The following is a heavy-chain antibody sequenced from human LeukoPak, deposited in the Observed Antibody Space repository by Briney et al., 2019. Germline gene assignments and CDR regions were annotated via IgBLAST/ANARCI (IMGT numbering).Heavy chain of an antibody. Sequence: SETLSLTCTISGGSISSSSYYWGWIRQPPGKGLEWIGSASYSGSTYYNPSLKSRVTISVDTSKNQFSLRLSSVTAADTAVYYCARDSNRVVVVAARGAFDIWGQGTMVTVSS. J-gene: IGHJ3*02. D-gene: IGHD2-15*01. CDR3: ARDSNRVVVVAARGAFDI. V-gene: IGHV4-39*07. CDR1: GGSISSSSYY. CDR2: ASYSGST.